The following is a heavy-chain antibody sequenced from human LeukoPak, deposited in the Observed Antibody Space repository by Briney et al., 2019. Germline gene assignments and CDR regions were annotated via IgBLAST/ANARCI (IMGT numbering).Heavy chain of an antibody. CDR2: IHTGGTT. CDR3: ARVWFGYFFQ. CDR1: GFTFSNAW. Sequence: GGSLRLSCAASGFTFSNAWMSWVRQAPGKGLEWVSVIHTGGTTHYADSVKGRFTISKDNSNNTVYLQMNSVRVEDTAVYYYARVWFGYFFQWGQGALVTVSS. J-gene: IGHJ4*02. V-gene: IGHV3-53*01. D-gene: IGHD3-10*01.